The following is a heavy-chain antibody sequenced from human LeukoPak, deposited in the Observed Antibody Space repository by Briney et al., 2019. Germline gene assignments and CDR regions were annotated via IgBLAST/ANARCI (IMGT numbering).Heavy chain of an antibody. CDR3: ARAPLGLPFDY. V-gene: IGHV1-2*02. J-gene: IGHJ4*02. CDR1: GYTFTVYY. Sequence: ASVTVSCKASGYTFTVYYMHWVRQAPGQGPEWMAWINPNSGGTNYAQKFQGRVTMTRDTSISTAYMELSRLTSDGTAMYYCARAPLGLPFDYWGQGSLVTVSS. CDR2: INPNSGGT.